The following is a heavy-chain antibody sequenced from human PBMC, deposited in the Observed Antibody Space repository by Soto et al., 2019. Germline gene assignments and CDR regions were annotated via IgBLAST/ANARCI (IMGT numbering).Heavy chain of an antibody. CDR3: AKVNWASGRDDDF. Sequence: EVQLLESGGGLVQPGGSLRLSCAASGFTFSNYPINWVRQAPGKGLQWVSGISGTSDTFYSDSVKGRFTVSRDNAESTLYLQMNSLRAEDTGVYYCAKVNWASGRDDDFWGQGTLVTVSS. V-gene: IGHV3-23*01. CDR1: GFTFSNYP. D-gene: IGHD7-27*01. CDR2: ISGTSDT. J-gene: IGHJ4*02.